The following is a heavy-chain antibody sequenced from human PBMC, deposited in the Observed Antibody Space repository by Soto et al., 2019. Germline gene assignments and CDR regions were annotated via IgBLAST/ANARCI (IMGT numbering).Heavy chain of an antibody. Sequence: GGSLRLSCAASGFTFSDYAMSWVRQAPGKGLEWVSAIDGSSATTNYADSVKGRFTISRDNSKNTLFLHMSGLRAEDTAVYYCARDRRPSIYSGLAVWGQGTTVTVSS. V-gene: IGHV3-23*01. CDR1: GFTFSDYA. CDR2: IDGSSATT. CDR3: ARDRRPSIYSGLAV. D-gene: IGHD2-2*01. J-gene: IGHJ6*02.